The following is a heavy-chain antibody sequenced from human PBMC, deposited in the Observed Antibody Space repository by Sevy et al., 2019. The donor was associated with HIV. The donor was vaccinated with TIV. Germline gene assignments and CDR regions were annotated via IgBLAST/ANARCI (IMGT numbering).Heavy chain of an antibody. CDR2: IGGSGGST. D-gene: IGHD3-22*01. CDR3: AKDRITMIVVVAFDY. J-gene: IGHJ4*02. V-gene: IGHV3-23*01. Sequence: GGSLRLSCAASGYTFSSYAMSWVRQAPGKGLEWVSAIGGSGGSTYYADSVKGRFTISRDNSKNTLYLQMNSLRAEDTAVYYSAKDRITMIVVVAFDYWSQGTLVTVSS. CDR1: GYTFSSYA.